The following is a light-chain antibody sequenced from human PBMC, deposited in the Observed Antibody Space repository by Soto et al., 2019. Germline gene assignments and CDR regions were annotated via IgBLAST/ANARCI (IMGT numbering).Light chain of an antibody. CDR3: SSFAGSSNVI. J-gene: IGLJ2*01. CDR1: SSDVGAYNY. Sequence: QSVLTQPPSASGSPGQSVTFSCIGTSSDVGAYNYVSWYQQHPGKAPKLMIYEVSKRPSGVPDRFSGSKSANMASLTVSGLQAEDEADYYCSSFAGSSNVIFGGGTKLTVL. V-gene: IGLV2-8*01. CDR2: EVS.